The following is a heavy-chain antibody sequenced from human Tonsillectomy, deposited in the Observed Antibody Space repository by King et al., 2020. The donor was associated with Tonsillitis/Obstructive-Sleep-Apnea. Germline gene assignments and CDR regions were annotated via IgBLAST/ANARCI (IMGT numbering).Heavy chain of an antibody. CDR3: AREGGLRFLEWLPDYGMDV. V-gene: IGHV3-21*01. CDR2: ISSSSSYI. CDR1: GFTFSPYS. J-gene: IGHJ6*02. D-gene: IGHD3-3*01. Sequence: QLVQSGGGLVKPGGSLRLSCAASGFTFSPYSMNWVRQAPGKGLEWVSSISSSSSYIYYADSVKGRFTVSRDNAKNSLYLQMNSLRAEDTAVYYCAREGGLRFLEWLPDYGMDVWGQGTTVTVSS.